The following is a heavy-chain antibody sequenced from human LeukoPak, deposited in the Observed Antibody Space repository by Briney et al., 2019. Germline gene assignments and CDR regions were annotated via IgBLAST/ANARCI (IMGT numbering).Heavy chain of an antibody. Sequence: PSETLSLTCTVSGGSISSGDYYWSWIRQPPGKGLEWIGYIYYSGSTYYNPSLKSRVTISVDTSKNQFSLKLSSVTAADTAVYYCARVQVYSYGYKPFDIWGQGTMVTVSS. J-gene: IGHJ3*02. V-gene: IGHV4-30-4*02. CDR1: GGSISSGDYY. D-gene: IGHD5-18*01. CDR3: ARVQVYSYGYKPFDI. CDR2: IYYSGST.